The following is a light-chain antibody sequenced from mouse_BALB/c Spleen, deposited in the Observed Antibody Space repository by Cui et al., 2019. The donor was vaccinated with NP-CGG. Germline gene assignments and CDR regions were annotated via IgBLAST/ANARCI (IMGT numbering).Light chain of an antibody. CDR2: GTN. Sequence: HAVVTQESVLTTSPGETVTLTCRSSTGAVTTSNYANWVQEKPDHLFTGLIGGTNNRAPGVPARFSGSLIGDKAALTITGAQTEDDAIYFCALWYSNHWVFGGGTKLTVL. CDR1: TGAVTTSNY. V-gene: IGLV1*01. CDR3: ALWYSNHWV. J-gene: IGLJ1*01.